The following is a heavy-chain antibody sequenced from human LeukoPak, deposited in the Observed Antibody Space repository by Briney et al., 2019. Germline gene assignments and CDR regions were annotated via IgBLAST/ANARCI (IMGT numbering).Heavy chain of an antibody. CDR1: GFTFSSYG. CDR3: ASRYGDYGVLTREDYYYYMDV. Sequence: PGGSLRLSCAASGFTFSSYGMHWVRQAPGKGLEWVAFIRYDGSNKYYADSVKGRFTISRDNSKNTLYLQMNSLRAEDTAVYYCASRYGDYGVLTREDYYYYMDVWGKGTTVTISS. D-gene: IGHD4-17*01. V-gene: IGHV3-30*02. J-gene: IGHJ6*03. CDR2: IRYDGSNK.